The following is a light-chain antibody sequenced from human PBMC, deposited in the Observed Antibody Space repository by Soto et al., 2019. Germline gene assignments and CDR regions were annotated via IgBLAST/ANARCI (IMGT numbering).Light chain of an antibody. CDR3: YSYAGSNTIA. CDR1: IRDIGGYNF. V-gene: IGLV2-11*01. Sequence: QSVLTQPVSASGSPGQSITISCSGTIRDIGGYNFISWYQQHSGAAPKLIIHDVSKRPSGVPDRFSGSTSGNTASLTISGLQAEDDAFYYCYSYAGSNTIAFGAGTKLTVL. J-gene: IGLJ2*01. CDR2: DVS.